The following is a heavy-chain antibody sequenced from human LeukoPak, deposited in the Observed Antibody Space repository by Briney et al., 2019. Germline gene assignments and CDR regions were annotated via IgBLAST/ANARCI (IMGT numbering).Heavy chain of an antibody. CDR1: GFPFASYA. V-gene: IGHV3-23*01. CDR2: ISGSGDST. Sequence: SGGSLRLSCAASGFPFASYAMSWVRQAPGKGLEWVSTISGSGDSTYYADSVKGRFTISRDNSKNTLYLQMNSLRAEDTAVYYCAKDYYDSSGYYHYGAFDIWGQGTMVTVSS. CDR3: AKDYYDSSGYYHYGAFDI. J-gene: IGHJ3*02. D-gene: IGHD3-22*01.